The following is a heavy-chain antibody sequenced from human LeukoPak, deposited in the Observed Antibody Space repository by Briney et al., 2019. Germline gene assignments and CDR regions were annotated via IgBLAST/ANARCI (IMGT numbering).Heavy chain of an antibody. Sequence: SETLSLTCAVSGGSISSSNWWSWVRQPPGKGLEWIGEIYHSGSTNYNPSLKSRVTISVDKSKNQFSLKLSSVTAADTAVYYCARDRGYCSGGSCYPVYYFDYWGQGTLVTVSS. CDR3: ARDRGYCSGGSCYPVYYFDY. V-gene: IGHV4-4*02. CDR1: GGSISSSNW. J-gene: IGHJ4*02. D-gene: IGHD2-15*01. CDR2: IYHSGST.